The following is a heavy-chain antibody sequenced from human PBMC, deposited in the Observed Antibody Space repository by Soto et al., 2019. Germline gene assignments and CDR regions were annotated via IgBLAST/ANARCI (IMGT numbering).Heavy chain of an antibody. Sequence: QVQLQESGPGLVKPSETLSLTCTVSGGSINNYYWSWIRQPAGKGLEWIGRIYTSGSTNYNPSLKSRVTMSVAKSKNRFSLRLSPVTAGDPAVYYCARVYSGSYCEFDYWGQGTLVTVSS. V-gene: IGHV4-4*07. CDR1: GGSINNYY. D-gene: IGHD1-26*01. CDR3: ARVYSGSYCEFDY. J-gene: IGHJ4*02. CDR2: IYTSGST.